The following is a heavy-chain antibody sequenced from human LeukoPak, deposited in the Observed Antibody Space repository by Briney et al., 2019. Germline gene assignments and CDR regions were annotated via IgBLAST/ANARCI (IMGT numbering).Heavy chain of an antibody. CDR1: GFAFSSYE. CDR3: ARGTDFDY. D-gene: IGHD1-14*01. Sequence: GGSLRLSCAASGFAFSSYEMNWVRQAPGKGLEWVSYISSSGGSTTYSADSVKGRFTISRDNAKNSLYLQMNSLRAEDTAVYYCARGTDFDYWGQGTLVTVSS. J-gene: IGHJ4*02. CDR2: ISSSGGSTT. V-gene: IGHV3-48*03.